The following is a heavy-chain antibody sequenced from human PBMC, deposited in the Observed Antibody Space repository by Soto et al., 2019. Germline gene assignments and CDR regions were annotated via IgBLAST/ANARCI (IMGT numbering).Heavy chain of an antibody. CDR3: ASDHYDFWSGAYLTQYYFDF. V-gene: IGHV3-30-3*01. CDR2: ISHDGRNK. D-gene: IGHD3-3*01. Sequence: QVQLVESGGGVVQPGRSLRLSCAASGFSFRTYAMHWVHQAPGKGLEWVAMISHDGRNKDYADSVKGRFTISRDNSENTLYLQMDSLRAEDTALYYCASDHYDFWSGAYLTQYYFDFWGQGTLVTVSS. CDR1: GFSFRTYA. J-gene: IGHJ4*02.